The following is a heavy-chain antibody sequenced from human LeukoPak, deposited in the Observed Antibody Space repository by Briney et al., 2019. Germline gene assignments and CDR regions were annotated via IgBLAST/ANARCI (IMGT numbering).Heavy chain of an antibody. J-gene: IGHJ6*02. CDR2: IYYSGST. D-gene: IGHD6-13*01. V-gene: IGHV4-61*01. CDR1: GGSVSSDSYY. Sequence: PSETLSLTCTVSGGSVSSDSYYWSWIRQPPGKGLEWIGYIYYSGSTNYNPSLKGRVTISVDTSKNQFSLKLSSVTAADTAVYYCARESGQAADYYYYGMDVWGQGTTVTVSS. CDR3: ARESGQAADYYYYGMDV.